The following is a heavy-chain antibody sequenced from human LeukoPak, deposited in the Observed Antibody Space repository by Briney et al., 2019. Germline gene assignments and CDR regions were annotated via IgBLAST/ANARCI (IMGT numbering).Heavy chain of an antibody. CDR3: ARVPDYCDYYYYGMDV. J-gene: IGHJ6*02. CDR1: GYIFTSSG. V-gene: IGHV1-18*01. D-gene: IGHD4-17*01. Sequence: ASVKVSCKASGYIFTSSGISWVRQGPGRGLEWMGWICAYNGNTNYAQKLQGRVTMTTDTSTSTAYMELRRLRSDDTAVYYCARVPDYCDYYYYGMDVWGQGTTVTVSS. CDR2: ICAYNGNT.